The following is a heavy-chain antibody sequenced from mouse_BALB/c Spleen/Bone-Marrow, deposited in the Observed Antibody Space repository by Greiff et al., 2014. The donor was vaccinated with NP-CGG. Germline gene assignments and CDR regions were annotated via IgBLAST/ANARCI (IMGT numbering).Heavy chain of an antibody. J-gene: IGHJ3*01. Sequence: EVHLVESGAELVKPGASVKLSCTASGSNIKDSYLHWVKQRPEQGLDWIGRIDPAKGNTNYDPKFQGKATITADTSSNTAYLQLSSLTSEGTAVYFCARNYPFAYWGQGTLVTVSA. CDR3: ARNYPFAY. D-gene: IGHD2-1*01. CDR2: IDPAKGNT. V-gene: IGHV14-3*02. CDR1: GSNIKDSY.